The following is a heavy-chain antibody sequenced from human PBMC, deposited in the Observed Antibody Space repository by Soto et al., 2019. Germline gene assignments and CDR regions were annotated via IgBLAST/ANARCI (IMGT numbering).Heavy chain of an antibody. V-gene: IGHV4-30-4*01. CDR2: IYYSGST. CDR1: GGSISSSNW. Sequence: SETLSLTCAVSGGSISSSNWWSWIRQPPGKGLEWIGYIYYSGSTYYNPSLKSRVTISVDTSKNQFSLKLSSVTAADTAVYYCARAIPGSWNLRHGPAFDYWGQGTLVTVSS. J-gene: IGHJ4*02. CDR3: ARAIPGSWNLRHGPAFDY. D-gene: IGHD1-7*01.